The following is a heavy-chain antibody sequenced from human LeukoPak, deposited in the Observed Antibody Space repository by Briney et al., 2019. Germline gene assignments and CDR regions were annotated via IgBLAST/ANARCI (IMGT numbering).Heavy chain of an antibody. CDR2: IWYDGSNK. D-gene: IGHD2-2*01. CDR3: ARDRAAAMEYYYMDV. CDR1: GFTFSSYG. Sequence: GGSLRLSCAASGFTFSSYGMHWVRQAPGKGLEWVAVIWYDGSNKNYADSVKSRFTISRDNSKNTLYLQVNSLRAEDTAVYYCARDRAAAMEYYYMDVWGKGTTVTVSS. J-gene: IGHJ6*03. V-gene: IGHV3-33*01.